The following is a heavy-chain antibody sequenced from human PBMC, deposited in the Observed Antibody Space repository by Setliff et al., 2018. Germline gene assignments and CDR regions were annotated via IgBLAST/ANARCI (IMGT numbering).Heavy chain of an antibody. J-gene: IGHJ1*01. D-gene: IGHD3-10*01. V-gene: IGHV3-64*01. CDR1: GFTFSSFA. Sequence: GGSLRLSCAASGFTFSSFAMYWVRQAPGKGLEYVSGISSNGGRKYYANSVKGRFTISRDNSKKTLYLQMGSLGAEDMALYYCARGALPPSDYPAEYFQDWGQGALVTSPQ. CDR2: ISSNGGRK. CDR3: ARGALPPSDYPAEYFQD.